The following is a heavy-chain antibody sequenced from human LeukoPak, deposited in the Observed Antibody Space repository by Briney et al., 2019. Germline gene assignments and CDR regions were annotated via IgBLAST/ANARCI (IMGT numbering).Heavy chain of an antibody. V-gene: IGHV4-39*01. CDR3: ARAGWVTRPQGAFDI. D-gene: IGHD2-21*02. CDR1: GGSISSSSYF. J-gene: IGHJ3*02. Sequence: SETLSLTCTVSGGSISSSSYFWAWIRQPPGEGLEWIGSIYFSGSNYNNPSLKSRVTISVDTSKNQFSLKLSSVTAADTALYYCARAGWVTRPQGAFDIWGQGTMVTVSS. CDR2: IYFSGSN.